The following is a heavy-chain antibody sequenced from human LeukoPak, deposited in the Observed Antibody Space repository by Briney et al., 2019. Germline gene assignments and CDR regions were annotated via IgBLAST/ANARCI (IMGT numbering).Heavy chain of an antibody. V-gene: IGHV4-59*01. Sequence: SETLSLTCTVSGGSISSYYWSWIRQSPGKGLEWIGYIYYSGSTNYNPSLKSRVIISVDTSKNQFSLNLSSVTAADTAVYYCERVHGSSGGFDYWGQGTLVTVSS. CDR1: GGSISSYY. D-gene: IGHD3-22*01. J-gene: IGHJ4*02. CDR3: ERVHGSSGGFDY. CDR2: IYYSGST.